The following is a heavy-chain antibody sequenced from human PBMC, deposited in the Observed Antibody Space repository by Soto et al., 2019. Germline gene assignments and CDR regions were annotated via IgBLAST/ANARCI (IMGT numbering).Heavy chain of an antibody. CDR2: TSNSGRT. J-gene: IGHJ4*02. Sequence: QVQLQESGPGLVKPSQTLSLTCTVSGGSITSSGYYWSWIRQHPGEGLEWLGFTSNSGRTSYTRPFKSRVTISVDTSSNQFSLHLTSVTAADTAVYDCARGGGSTKVDYWGQGTLVTVSP. CDR1: GGSITSSGYY. V-gene: IGHV4-31*03. CDR3: ARGGGSTKVDY. D-gene: IGHD2-2*01.